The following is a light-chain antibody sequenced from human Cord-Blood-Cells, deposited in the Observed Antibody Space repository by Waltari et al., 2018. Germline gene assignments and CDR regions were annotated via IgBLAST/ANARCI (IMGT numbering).Light chain of an antibody. CDR1: QEISNY. J-gene: IGKJ1*01. CDR3: QQYDNLPWT. CDR2: DAS. Sequence: DIQMTQSPSSLSASVGDRVTITCQASQEISNYLNWYQKKPGKAPKLLIYDASNLETGVPSRFSGSGSGTDFTFTISSLQPEDIATYYCQQYDNLPWTFGQGTKVEIK. V-gene: IGKV1-33*01.